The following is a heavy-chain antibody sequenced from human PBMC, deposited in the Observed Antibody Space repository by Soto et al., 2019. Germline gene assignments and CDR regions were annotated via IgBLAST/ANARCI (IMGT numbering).Heavy chain of an antibody. CDR2: TYYRSKWYN. CDR1: GDSVSSNSAA. CDR3: AREGADILPGLLPYYFDY. V-gene: IGHV6-1*01. Sequence: QVQLQQSGPGLVKPSQTLSLTCAISGDSVSSNSAAWNWIRQSPSRGLEWLGRTYYRSKWYNDYAVSVKSRITTNPDTSKNQFSLQLNSVTPEDTAVYYCAREGADILPGLLPYYFDYWGQGTLVTVSS. D-gene: IGHD3-9*01. J-gene: IGHJ4*02.